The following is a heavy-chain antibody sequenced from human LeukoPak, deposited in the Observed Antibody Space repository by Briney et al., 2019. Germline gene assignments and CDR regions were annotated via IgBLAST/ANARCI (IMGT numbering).Heavy chain of an antibody. V-gene: IGHV1-18*01. CDR1: GYTFTSYS. D-gene: IGHD1-26*01. J-gene: IGHJ4*02. Sequence: ASVKVSCKASGYTFTSYSISWVRQAPGQGLEWMGWISAYNGNTIYAQKVKGRVTMTTDTSTSTAYMELRSLKSDDTAVYYCARDWAGGSGRFDYWGQGTLVTVSS. CDR3: ARDWAGGSGRFDY. CDR2: ISAYNGNT.